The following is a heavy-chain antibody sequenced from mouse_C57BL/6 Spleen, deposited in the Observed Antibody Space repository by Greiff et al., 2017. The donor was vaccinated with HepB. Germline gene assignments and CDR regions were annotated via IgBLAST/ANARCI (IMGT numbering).Heavy chain of an antibody. J-gene: IGHJ4*01. CDR1: GFTFTDYY. D-gene: IGHD2-3*01. CDR3: AREGGYYAAGDAMDY. Sequence: EVQLQESGGGLVQPGGSLSLSCAASGFTFTDYYMSWVRQPPGKALEWLGFIRNKANGYTTEYSASVKGRFTISRDNSQSILYLQMNALRAEDSATYYCAREGGYYAAGDAMDYWGQGTSVTVSS. V-gene: IGHV7-3*01. CDR2: IRNKANGYTT.